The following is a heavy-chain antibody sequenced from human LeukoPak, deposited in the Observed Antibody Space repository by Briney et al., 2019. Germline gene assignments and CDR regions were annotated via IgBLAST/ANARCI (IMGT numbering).Heavy chain of an antibody. Sequence: GGSLRLSCAASGFTFSKFPMGWVRQAPGRGLEWVSAISASGDVTFYADSLRGRFTISRDNSKSTLYLQMNGLRAEDAAIFYCAKSLFTSATGTGRAFHIWGQGTRVTVSS. D-gene: IGHD1-1*01. J-gene: IGHJ3*02. V-gene: IGHV3-23*01. CDR1: GFTFSKFP. CDR2: ISASGDVT. CDR3: AKSLFTSATGTGRAFHI.